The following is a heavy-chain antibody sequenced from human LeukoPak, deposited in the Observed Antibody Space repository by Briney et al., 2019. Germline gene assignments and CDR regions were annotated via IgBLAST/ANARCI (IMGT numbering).Heavy chain of an antibody. V-gene: IGHV3-23*01. D-gene: IGHD6-13*01. CDR1: GFTFSSYG. Sequence: GGSLRLSCAASGFTFSSYGMSWVRQAPGKGLEWVSVIGAGGATTYYADSVKGRFTISRDNSKNTLYLQMNSLRAEDTAVYYCARRFGSTWYYLDSWGQGTLVTVSS. CDR2: IGAGGATT. J-gene: IGHJ4*02. CDR3: ARRFGSTWYYLDS.